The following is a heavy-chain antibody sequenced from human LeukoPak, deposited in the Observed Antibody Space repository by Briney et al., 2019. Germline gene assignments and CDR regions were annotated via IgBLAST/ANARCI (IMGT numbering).Heavy chain of an antibody. CDR1: GYTFTSYD. J-gene: IGHJ6*03. D-gene: IGHD3-3*01. CDR3: ARGFWSGKPPYYMDV. CDR2: MNPNSGNT. V-gene: IGHV1-8*03. Sequence: ASVKVSCKASGYTFTSYDINWVRQATGQGLEWMGWMNPNSGNTGYAQKFQGRVTITRNTSISTAYMELSSLRSEDTAVYYCARGFWSGKPPYYMDVWGKGTTVTVSS.